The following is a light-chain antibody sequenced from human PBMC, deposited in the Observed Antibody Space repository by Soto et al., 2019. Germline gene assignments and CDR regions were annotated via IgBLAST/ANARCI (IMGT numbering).Light chain of an antibody. V-gene: IGLV1-40*01. CDR2: GNS. CDR1: SSNIGAGYD. J-gene: IGLJ1*01. Sequence: QSLLTQPPSVSGAPGQRVTISCTGSSSNIGAGYDVHWYQPLPGTAPKLLIYGNSNRPSGVPDRFSGSKSGTSASLAITGLQAEDEADYYCQSYDSSLSGSGVFGTGTKVTVL. CDR3: QSYDSSLSGSGV.